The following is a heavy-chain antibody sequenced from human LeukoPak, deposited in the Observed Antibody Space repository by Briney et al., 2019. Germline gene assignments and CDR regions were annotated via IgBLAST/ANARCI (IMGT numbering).Heavy chain of an antibody. Sequence: SGPTLVKPTQTLALTCTFSGFSLSTSGMCVNWIRQPPGKALEWLARIDWDDNKYYSTSLKTRLTISKDTSKNQVVLTMTNMDPVDTATYYCARQFGEFVNYFDYWGQGTLVTVSS. V-gene: IGHV2-70*11. CDR2: IDWDDNK. CDR3: ARQFGEFVNYFDY. CDR1: GFSLSTSGMC. J-gene: IGHJ4*02. D-gene: IGHD3-10*01.